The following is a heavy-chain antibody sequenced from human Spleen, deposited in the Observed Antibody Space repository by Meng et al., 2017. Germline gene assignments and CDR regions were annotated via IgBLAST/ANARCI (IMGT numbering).Heavy chain of an antibody. D-gene: IGHD1-26*01. V-gene: IGHV3-20*04. CDR1: GFTFDDYG. Sequence: GESLKISCAASGFTFDDYGMSWVRQAPGKGLEWVSGINWNGGSTGYADSVKGRFTISRDNAKNSLYLQMNSLRAEDTALYYCARSTGDGGCYLLAVWNWFDPWGQGTPVTVSS. CDR2: INWNGGST. J-gene: IGHJ5*01. CDR3: ARSTGDGGCYLLAVWNWFDP.